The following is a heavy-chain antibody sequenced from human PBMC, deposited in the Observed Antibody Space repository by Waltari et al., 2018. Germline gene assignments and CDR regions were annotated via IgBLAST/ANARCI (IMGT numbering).Heavy chain of an antibody. Sequence: VQLVQSGAEVKKPGASVKVSCKASGYTFTGYYMHWVRRAPGQGLEWMGRINPNSGGTNYAQKFQGRVTMTRDTSISTAYMELSRLRSDDTAVYYCARDWRPIVVVPALWGQGTLVTVSS. CDR3: ARDWRPIVVVPAL. CDR2: INPNSGGT. D-gene: IGHD2-2*01. V-gene: IGHV1-2*06. J-gene: IGHJ4*02. CDR1: GYTFTGYY.